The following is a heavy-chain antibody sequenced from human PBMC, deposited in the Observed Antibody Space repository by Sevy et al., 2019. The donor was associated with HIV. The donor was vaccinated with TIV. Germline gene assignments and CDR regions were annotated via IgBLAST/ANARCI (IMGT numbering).Heavy chain of an antibody. CDR3: ARDRGGPTGYYYGMDV. CDR2: IIPIFGTA. CDR1: GGTFSSYA. J-gene: IGHJ6*02. V-gene: IGHV1-69*13. Sequence: ASVKVSCKASGGTFSSYAISWARQAPGQGLEWMGGIIPIFGTANYAQKFQGRVTITADESTSTAYMELSSLRSEDTAVYYCARDRGGPTGYYYGMDVWGQGTTVTVSS. D-gene: IGHD2-15*01.